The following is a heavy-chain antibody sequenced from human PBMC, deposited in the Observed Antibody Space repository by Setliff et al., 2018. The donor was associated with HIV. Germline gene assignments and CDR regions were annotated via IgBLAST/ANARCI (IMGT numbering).Heavy chain of an antibody. V-gene: IGHV4-34*01. CDR1: VGSFSGYY. CDR2: ISHSGRT. CDR3: ARGPLDSSGYRSDAFDI. Sequence: PSETLSLTCAVYVGSFSGYYWGWIRQPPGKGLEWIGEISHSGRTNYNPSLKSRVTISVDTSKNQFSLKLSSVTAADTAVYYCARGPLDSSGYRSDAFDIWGQGTMVTVSS. J-gene: IGHJ3*02. D-gene: IGHD3-22*01.